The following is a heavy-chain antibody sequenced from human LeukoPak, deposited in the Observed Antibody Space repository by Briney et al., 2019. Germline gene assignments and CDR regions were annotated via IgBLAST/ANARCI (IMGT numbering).Heavy chain of an antibody. CDR2: INPSGAGT. D-gene: IGHD3-3*01. V-gene: IGHV1-46*01. J-gene: IGHJ5*02. Sequence: GASVKVSCKASGYTFTSYYMHWVRQAPGQGLEWMGIINPSGAGTSYAQKFQGRVTMTGDTSTSTVYMELSSLRSEDTAVYYCARDQDVNYDFWSGYHWFGPWGQGTLVTVSS. CDR1: GYTFTSYY. CDR3: ARDQDVNYDFWSGYHWFGP.